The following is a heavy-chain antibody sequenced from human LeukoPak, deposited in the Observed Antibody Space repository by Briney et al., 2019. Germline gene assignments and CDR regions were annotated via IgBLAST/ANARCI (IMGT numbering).Heavy chain of an antibody. CDR3: AREIAATGAAVDY. V-gene: IGHV1-2*06. Sequence: ASVKVSCKASGYTFTSYYMHWVRQAPRQGLEWMGRINCITGDTRSAQKFQGSVTMTRDTSISTAYMQLSSLRSDDTAVYYCAREIAATGAAVDYWGQGILVTVSS. D-gene: IGHD6-13*01. CDR1: GYTFTSYY. J-gene: IGHJ4*02. CDR2: INCITGDT.